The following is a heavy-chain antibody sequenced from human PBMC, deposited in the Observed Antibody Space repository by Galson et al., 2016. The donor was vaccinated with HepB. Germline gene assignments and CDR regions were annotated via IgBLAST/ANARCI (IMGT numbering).Heavy chain of an antibody. CDR2: ISDNGGRT. D-gene: IGHD1-26*01. CDR1: GFTFSSHA. CDR3: ARGRGGATQRYFDY. J-gene: IGHJ4*02. V-gene: IGHV3-64*01. Sequence: SLRLSCAASGFTFSSHAMHWVRQAPGKGLECVSTISDNGGRTFYANSLKGRFTISRDNSKNTLYLQMGSLRAVDMAVYYCARGRGGATQRYFDYWGRGTLVTVSS.